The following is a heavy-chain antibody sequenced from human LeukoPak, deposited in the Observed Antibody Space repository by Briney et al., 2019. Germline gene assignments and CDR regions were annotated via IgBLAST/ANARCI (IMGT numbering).Heavy chain of an antibody. CDR2: INSDGSNT. J-gene: IGHJ4*02. CDR1: GFTFSSYW. CDR3: ARGQYSGYDSIGDY. D-gene: IGHD5-12*01. V-gene: IGHV3-74*01. Sequence: PGGSLRLSCAAYGFTFSSYWMHWVRQAPGKGLVWVSRINSDGSNTDYADSVKGRITISRDNAKNTLFLQMNSLRDEDTAVYYCARGQYSGYDSIGDYWGQGTLVTVSS.